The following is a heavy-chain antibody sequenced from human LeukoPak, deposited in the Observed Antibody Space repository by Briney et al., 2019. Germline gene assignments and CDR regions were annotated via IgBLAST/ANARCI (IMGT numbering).Heavy chain of an antibody. J-gene: IGHJ4*01. CDR2: ISYGGST. Sequence: SETLSLACTVAGGSVGGYYWSWIRQSPGKGLEWIGYISYGGSTNYNPALKSQITISADTSKNQISLTLAYVTAADTAVYYCARGRAEDSSFEYGGRGILVTVSS. CDR3: ARGRAEDSSFEY. D-gene: IGHD3-22*01. CDR1: GGSVGGYY. V-gene: IGHV4-59*02.